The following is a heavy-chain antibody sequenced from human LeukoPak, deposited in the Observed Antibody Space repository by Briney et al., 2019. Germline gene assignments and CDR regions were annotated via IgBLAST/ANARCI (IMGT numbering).Heavy chain of an antibody. V-gene: IGHV4-31*03. D-gene: IGHD4-17*01. Sequence: PSQTLSLTCTVSGGSISSGGYYWSWIRQHPGKGLEWIGYIYYSGSTYYNPSLKSRVTISVDTSKNQFSLKLSSVTAADTAVYYCARGRDDYGDFDYWGQGTLVTVSS. J-gene: IGHJ4*02. CDR1: GGSISSGGYY. CDR2: IYYSGST. CDR3: ARGRDDYGDFDY.